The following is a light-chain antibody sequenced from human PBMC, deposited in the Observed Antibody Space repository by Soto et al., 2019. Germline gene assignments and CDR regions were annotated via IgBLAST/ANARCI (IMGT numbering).Light chain of an antibody. CDR3: AAWDGSLNAVV. J-gene: IGLJ3*02. CDR1: SSNIGSNA. V-gene: IGLV1-44*01. Sequence: QSVLTQPPSASGTPGQKVTISCSGASSNIGSNAVNWYQQLPGTAPQLLIYANNQRPSEVPDRFSGSKSGTSASLAITGLQSEDEADYHCAAWDGSLNAVVFGGGTKLTVL. CDR2: ANN.